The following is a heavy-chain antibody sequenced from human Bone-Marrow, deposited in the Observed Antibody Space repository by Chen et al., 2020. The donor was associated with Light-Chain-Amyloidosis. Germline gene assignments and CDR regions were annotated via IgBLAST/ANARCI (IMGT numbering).Heavy chain of an antibody. CDR2: IYTSGST. CDR1: GRSISSYY. V-gene: IGHV4-4*07. J-gene: IGHJ6*03. CDR3: ARSSSSWYEEYYYYYYYMDV. D-gene: IGHD6-13*01. Sequence: QVQLQESGPGLVKPSETLSLPCTVPGRSISSYYRSWIRQPDGKGLEWIGRIYTSGSTNYNPSLKSRVTMSVDTSKNQFSLKLSSVTAADTAVYYCARSSSSWYEEYYYYYYYMDVWGKGTTVTVSS.